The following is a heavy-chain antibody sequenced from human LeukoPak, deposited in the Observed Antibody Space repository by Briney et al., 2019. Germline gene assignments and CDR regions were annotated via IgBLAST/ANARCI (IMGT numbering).Heavy chain of an antibody. CDR1: GYSFTRNW. D-gene: IGHD6-19*01. V-gene: IGHV5-51*01. J-gene: IGHJ4*02. CDR2: IYPGDSDT. CDR3: AREAVAGTWQY. Sequence: GESLKISCKGFGYSFTRNWIGWVRQMPGKGLEWMGIIYPGDSDTRYSPSFQGQVTISADKSINTAYLQWSSLKASDTAMYYCAREAVAGTWQYWGQGTLVTVSS.